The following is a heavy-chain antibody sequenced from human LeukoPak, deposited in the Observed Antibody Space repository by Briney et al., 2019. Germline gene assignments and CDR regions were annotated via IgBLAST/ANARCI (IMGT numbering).Heavy chain of an antibody. CDR2: IYYSGST. D-gene: IGHD5-12*01. J-gene: IGHJ5*02. CDR3: XXXXYSXXDYXERTRNYNWFDP. V-gene: IGHV4-59*12. CDR1: GGSISSYY. Sequence: ETLXXTCTVAGGSISSYYWSWVRQPRGKGREWLGYIYYSGSTNYNPSRKSRVTISVDTSKNQCARKLSAVEAGDAAVYYVXXXXYSXXDYXERTRNYNWFDPWGQGTLVTVSS.